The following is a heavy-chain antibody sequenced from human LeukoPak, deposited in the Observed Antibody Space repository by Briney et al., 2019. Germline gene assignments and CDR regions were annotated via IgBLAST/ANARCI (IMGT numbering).Heavy chain of an antibody. V-gene: IGHV3-30*18. CDR1: GFTFISYG. Sequence: GGSLRLSCETSGFTFISYGMHWVRQTPGKGLEWVAVISKDGGNKFYADSLKGRVTISSDDSKNTIYLYMNTLRPEDSGIYYCAKDGGLTGDNYFNHWGLGTLVTVSS. CDR2: ISKDGGNK. CDR3: AKDGGLTGDNYFNH. J-gene: IGHJ4*02. D-gene: IGHD3-9*01.